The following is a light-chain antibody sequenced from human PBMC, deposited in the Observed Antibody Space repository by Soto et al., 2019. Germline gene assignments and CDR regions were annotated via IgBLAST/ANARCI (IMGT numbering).Light chain of an antibody. CDR1: QDISDF. Sequence: IQMTQSPSAMSASVGDRVTITCRASQDISDFLAVFQQKPGEVPKRLIYAASCLESGVPSRFSGSGSGTEFTLTISSLQPEDFATYYCLQNNRYPWTFGQGTKVEI. V-gene: IGKV1-17*03. CDR2: AAS. CDR3: LQNNRYPWT. J-gene: IGKJ1*01.